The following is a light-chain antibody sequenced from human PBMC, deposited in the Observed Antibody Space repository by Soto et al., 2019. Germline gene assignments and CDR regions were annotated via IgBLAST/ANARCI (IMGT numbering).Light chain of an antibody. CDR3: QHRFNWPLT. CDR1: QKIGTF. V-gene: IGKV3-11*01. J-gene: IGKJ4*01. CDR2: DAS. Sequence: EIVLTQSPATLSLSPGERATLSCRASQKIGTFLAWYQQKPGQAPRLLFYDASNRATGVPPRFSGSGSGTDFTLTISSLEPEDLAVYCCQHRFNWPLTFGGGTKVEIK.